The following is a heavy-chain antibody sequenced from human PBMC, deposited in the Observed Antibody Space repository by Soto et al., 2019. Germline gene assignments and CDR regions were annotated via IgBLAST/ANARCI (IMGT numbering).Heavy chain of an antibody. CDR3: ATSITPDYESSNWFDP. Sequence: ASVKVSCKVSGYTLTELSMHWVRQAPGKGLEWMGGFDPEDGETIYAQKFQGRVAMTEDTSTDTAYMELSSLRSEDTAVYYCATSITPDYESSNWFDPWGQGTLVTVS. CDR2: FDPEDGET. CDR1: GYTLTELS. J-gene: IGHJ5*02. D-gene: IGHD3-10*01. V-gene: IGHV1-24*01.